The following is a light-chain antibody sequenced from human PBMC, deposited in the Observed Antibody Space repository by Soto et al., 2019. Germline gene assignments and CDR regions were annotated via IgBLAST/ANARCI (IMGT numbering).Light chain of an antibody. V-gene: IGKV3-15*01. J-gene: IGKJ4*02. CDR2: GAS. CDR3: QQYSSSLT. CDR1: QSVGST. Sequence: EIFMTQSPATLSVFPWERVILSCRASQSVGSTLAWYQQKPGQAPRLLIRGASTRATGVPARFSGSGSGTEFTLTISSLQSEDFAVYYCQQYSSSLTFGGGTTLEIK.